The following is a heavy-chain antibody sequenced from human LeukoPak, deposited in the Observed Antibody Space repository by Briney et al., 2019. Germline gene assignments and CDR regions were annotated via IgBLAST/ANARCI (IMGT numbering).Heavy chain of an antibody. CDR1: GFTFSGYA. CDR3: AREPGRRENAFDI. D-gene: IGHD5-24*01. CDR2: ISGSGGST. V-gene: IGHV3-23*01. Sequence: GGSLRLSCAASGFTFSGYAMTWVRQAPGQGLEWVSTISGSGGSTYYADSVKGRFTISRDNAKNSLYLQMNSLRAEDTAVYYCAREPGRRENAFDIWGQGTMVTVSS. J-gene: IGHJ3*02.